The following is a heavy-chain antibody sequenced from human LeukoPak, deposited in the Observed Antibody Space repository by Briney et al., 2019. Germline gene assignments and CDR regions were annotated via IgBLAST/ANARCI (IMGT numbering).Heavy chain of an antibody. J-gene: IGHJ3*02. CDR1: GGSINSGAYY. CDR3: ARSVMVPDAFDI. Sequence: SETLSLTCTVSGGSINSGAYYWSWIRQPPGKGLEWIGYIFYSGSTNFNPSLKSRVTISVDTSKNHFSLKLTSVTAADTAVYYCARSVMVPDAFDIWGQGTMVTVSS. V-gene: IGHV4-61*03. D-gene: IGHD4/OR15-4a*01. CDR2: IFYSGST.